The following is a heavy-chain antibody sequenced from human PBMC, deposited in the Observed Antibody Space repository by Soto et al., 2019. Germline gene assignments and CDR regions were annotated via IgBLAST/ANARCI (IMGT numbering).Heavy chain of an antibody. CDR2: ISYSGST. J-gene: IGHJ6*02. CDR1: GASISSDDYY. Sequence: QVQLQESGPGLVKPSQTLSLTCSISGASISSDDYYWSWFRQPPGKGLEWIGYISYSGSTYYNPSLKSRLTISVDTSTTQFALILSSVTAADTVVFYCAREVNNYYGMDVWGQGTTVTVSS. V-gene: IGHV4-30-4*01. CDR3: AREVNNYYGMDV.